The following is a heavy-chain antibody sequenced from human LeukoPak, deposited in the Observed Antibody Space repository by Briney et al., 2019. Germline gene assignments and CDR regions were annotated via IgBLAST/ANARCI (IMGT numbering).Heavy chain of an antibody. J-gene: IGHJ4*02. CDR2: IYPGDSDT. Sequence: GEALQISCKGSGYRFTSYWIGWGRQVPGKGLEWMGIIYPGDSDTRYSPSFEGQVTISADKSISTAYLQWSSLKASDTAMYYCARRAARGRIWDYWGQGTLVTFSS. D-gene: IGHD6-13*01. CDR3: ARRAARGRIWDY. V-gene: IGHV5-51*01. CDR1: GYRFTSYW.